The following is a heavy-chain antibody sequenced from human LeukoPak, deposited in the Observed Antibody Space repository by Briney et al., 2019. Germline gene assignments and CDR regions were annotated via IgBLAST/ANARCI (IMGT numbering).Heavy chain of an antibody. D-gene: IGHD4-23*01. J-gene: IGHJ5*02. CDR2: ISYDGSNK. Sequence: GGSLRLSCAASGFTFSSYAMHWVRQAPGKGLEWVAVISYDGSNKYYADSVKGRFTISRDNSKNTLYLQMNSLRAEDTAVYYWARLYGGHPWGQGALVTVSS. CDR3: ARLYGGHP. V-gene: IGHV3-30*04. CDR1: GFTFSSYA.